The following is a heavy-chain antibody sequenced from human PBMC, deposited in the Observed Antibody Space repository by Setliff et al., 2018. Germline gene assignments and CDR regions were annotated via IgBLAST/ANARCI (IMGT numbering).Heavy chain of an antibody. CDR1: GGTFINYG. Sequence: SVKVSCKVSGGTFINYGINWVRQAPGQGLEWMGRIIPKFGASTYAQKFQGRVTMTRDTSTSTVYMELSSLRSEDTAVYYCARVAPHYYDSSGPSFDYWGQGTLVTVSS. D-gene: IGHD3-22*01. CDR2: IIPKFGAS. V-gene: IGHV1-69*05. CDR3: ARVAPHYYDSSGPSFDY. J-gene: IGHJ4*02.